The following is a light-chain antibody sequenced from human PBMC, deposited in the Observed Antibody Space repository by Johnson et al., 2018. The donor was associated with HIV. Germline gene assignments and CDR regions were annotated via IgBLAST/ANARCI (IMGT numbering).Light chain of an antibody. CDR3: GTWDSSLSAYV. Sequence: QSVLTQPPSVSAAPGQKVTISCSGSSSNIGNNYVSWYQQLPGTAPKLLIYENNKRPSGIPDRFSGSKSGTSATLGITGLQTGDEADYYCGTWDSSLSAYVFGTGPKVTAL. V-gene: IGLV1-51*02. CDR2: ENN. CDR1: SSNIGNNY. J-gene: IGLJ1*01.